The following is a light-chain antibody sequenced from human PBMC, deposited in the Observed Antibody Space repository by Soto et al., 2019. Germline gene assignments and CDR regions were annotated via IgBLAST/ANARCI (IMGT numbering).Light chain of an antibody. V-gene: IGKV3-11*01. Sequence: EIVLTQSPATLSLFPGERANISCRASQSVRSFLAWYQQKPGQAPRLLLYDASNRATGVPARFSGSGSGTDFTLTISSLEPEDFAVYYCQQYNNWPPITFGQGTRLEIK. CDR2: DAS. CDR3: QQYNNWPPIT. CDR1: QSVRSF. J-gene: IGKJ5*01.